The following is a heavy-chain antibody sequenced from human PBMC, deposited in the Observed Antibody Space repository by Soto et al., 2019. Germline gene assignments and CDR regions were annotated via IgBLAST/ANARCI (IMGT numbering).Heavy chain of an antibody. CDR2: IYYSGST. D-gene: IGHD6-19*01. CDR3: ARAWAVANIDY. V-gene: IGHV4-31*03. CDR1: GGSISSGGYY. Sequence: TLSLTCTVSGGSISSGGYYWSWIRQHPGKGLEWIGYIYYSGSTYYNPSLKSRVTISVDTSKNQFSLKLSSVTAADTAVYYCARAWAVANIDYWGQGTLVTVST. J-gene: IGHJ4*02.